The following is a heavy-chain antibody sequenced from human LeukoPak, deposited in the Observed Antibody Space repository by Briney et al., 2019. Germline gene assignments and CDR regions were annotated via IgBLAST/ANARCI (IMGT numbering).Heavy chain of an antibody. CDR1: GFTFSRYW. D-gene: IGHD3-22*01. J-gene: IGHJ4*02. CDR3: ARIAIPSYYFDY. V-gene: IGHV3-7*01. Sequence: PGGSLRLSCAASGFTFSRYWMTWVRQAPGKGLEWVANIKHDGSEKYYLDSVKGRFSISRDNAKNSLYLQMNSLRAEDTAVYYCARIAIPSYYFDYWGQGTLVTVSS. CDR2: IKHDGSEK.